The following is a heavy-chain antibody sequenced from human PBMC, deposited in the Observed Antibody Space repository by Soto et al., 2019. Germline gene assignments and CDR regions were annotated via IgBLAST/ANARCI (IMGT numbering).Heavy chain of an antibody. Sequence: PGGSLRLSCAVPGGIFHGYGMHWVRQAPGKGLERVAIIRFDGSNEEYADSVKGRFTISRDNSKNTLYLQMNTLGAEDTAVYYCARDGIGGTVFRGYLDYWGRGTVVTVSS. CDR3: ARDGIGGTVFRGYLDY. V-gene: IGHV3-33*01. CDR1: GGIFHGYG. D-gene: IGHD1-7*01. CDR2: IRFDGSNE. J-gene: IGHJ4*02.